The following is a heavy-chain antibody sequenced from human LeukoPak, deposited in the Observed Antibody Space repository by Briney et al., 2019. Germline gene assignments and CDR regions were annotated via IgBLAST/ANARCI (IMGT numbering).Heavy chain of an antibody. Sequence: SETLSLTCAVSGGSISSSNWWSWVRQPPGKGLEWIGEIYHSGSTNYNPSLKSRVTISVDKSKNQFSLKLSSVTAADTAVYYCARRKGWFGEQKTYYCYGMDVWGKGTTVTVSS. CDR2: IYHSGST. CDR3: ARRKGWFGEQKTYYCYGMDV. V-gene: IGHV4-4*02. D-gene: IGHD3-10*01. CDR1: GGSISSSNW. J-gene: IGHJ6*04.